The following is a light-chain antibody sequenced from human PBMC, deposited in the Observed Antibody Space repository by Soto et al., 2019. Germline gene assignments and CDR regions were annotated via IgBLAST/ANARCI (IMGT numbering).Light chain of an antibody. CDR3: QQSYSTPRT. J-gene: IGKJ1*01. V-gene: IGKV1-39*01. CDR1: QSISSY. Sequence: DNQMTQSPSSLSASVRDRVTITCRASQSISSYLNWYQQKPGKAPKLLIYAASSLQSGVPSRFSGSGSGTDFTLTISSLQHEDFATYYCQQSYSTPRTFGQGTKVDIK. CDR2: AAS.